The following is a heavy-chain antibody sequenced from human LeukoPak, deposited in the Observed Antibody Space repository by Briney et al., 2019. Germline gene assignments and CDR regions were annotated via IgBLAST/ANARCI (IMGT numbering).Heavy chain of an antibody. CDR2: ISASGDST. D-gene: IGHD6-19*01. CDR3: ARSSSGTFDY. J-gene: IGHJ4*02. CDR1: GFTFSSYA. Sequence: PGGSLRLSCAASGFTFSSYAMSWVRQAPGKGLEWVSIISASGDSTNYADSVKGRFSISRDNSKNTLYLKLNSLRAEDTAIYYCARSSSGTFDYWGQGTLVTVSS. V-gene: IGHV3-23*01.